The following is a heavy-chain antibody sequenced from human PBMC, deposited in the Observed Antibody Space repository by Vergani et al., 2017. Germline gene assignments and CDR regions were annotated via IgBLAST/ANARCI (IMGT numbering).Heavy chain of an antibody. V-gene: IGHV4-34*02. Sequence: QVQLQQWGAGVVKPSGTLSLTCAVFGESFSSFYWSWIRQPPGKGLEWIGEINNDGHTNYNPSLESRVTVSRDTAKNQFSLNLMSVTAADTAMYYCARGALWWLRQIDSWGQGTLVTVSS. CDR3: ARGALWWLRQIDS. CDR2: INNDGHT. D-gene: IGHD2-21*01. CDR1: GESFSSFY. J-gene: IGHJ4*02.